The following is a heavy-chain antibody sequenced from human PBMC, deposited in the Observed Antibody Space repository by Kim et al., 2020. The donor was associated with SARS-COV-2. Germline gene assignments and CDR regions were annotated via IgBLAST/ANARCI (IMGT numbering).Heavy chain of an antibody. CDR1: GFTFDDYA. J-gene: IGHJ2*01. Sequence: GGSLRLSCAASGFTFDDYAMHWVRQAPGKGLEWVSGISWNSGSIGYADSVKGRFTISRDNAKNSLYLQMNSLRAEDTALYYCATALGATTYWYFDLWGRGTLVTVSS. V-gene: IGHV3-9*01. CDR2: ISWNSGSI. D-gene: IGHD1-26*01. CDR3: ATALGATTYWYFDL.